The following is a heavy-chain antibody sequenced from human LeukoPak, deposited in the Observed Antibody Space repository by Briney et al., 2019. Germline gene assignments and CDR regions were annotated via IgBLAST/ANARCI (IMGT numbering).Heavy chain of an antibody. D-gene: IGHD3-3*01. CDR3: ARDRRTPDVLRLKSRFDP. CDR2: IYHSGST. V-gene: IGHV4-30-2*01. CDR1: GGSISSGGYY. Sequence: SQTLSLTCTVSGGSISSGGYYWSWIRQPPGKGLEWIGYIYHSGSTYYNPSLKSRVTISVDRSKNQFSLKLSSVTAADTAVYYCARDRRTPDVLRLKSRFDPWGQGTLVTVSS. J-gene: IGHJ5*02.